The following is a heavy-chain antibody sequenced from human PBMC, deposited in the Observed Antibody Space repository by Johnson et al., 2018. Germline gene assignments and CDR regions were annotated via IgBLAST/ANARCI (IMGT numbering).Heavy chain of an antibody. V-gene: IGHV3-30-3*01. D-gene: IGHD5-12*01. CDR1: GFIFNTYA. CDR2: LSYDGSYK. Sequence: QVQLVESGGGVVQPGRSLILSCAASGFIFNTYAMHWVRQAPGKGMEWVATLSYDGSYKYYADSVKGRFTISRDNSKNTLYLQMDSVRDEDTAIYYCARGLLRDSDSWYVNFWGRGTLVTVS. J-gene: IGHJ4*02. CDR3: ARGLLRDSDSWYVNF.